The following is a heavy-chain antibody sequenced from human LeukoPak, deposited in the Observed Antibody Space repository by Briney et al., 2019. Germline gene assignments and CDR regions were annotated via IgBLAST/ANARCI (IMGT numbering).Heavy chain of an antibody. CDR2: ISYDGSNK. V-gene: IGHV3-30-3*01. D-gene: IGHD4-17*01. Sequence: GGSLRLSCAASGFTFSSYAMHWVRQAPGKGLEWVAVISYDGSNKYYADSVKGRFTISRDNSKNTLYLQMNSLRAEDTAVYYCARDPTVLTLNGDYYFDYWAREPWSPSPQ. CDR1: GFTFSSYA. J-gene: IGHJ4*02. CDR3: ARDPTVLTLNGDYYFDY.